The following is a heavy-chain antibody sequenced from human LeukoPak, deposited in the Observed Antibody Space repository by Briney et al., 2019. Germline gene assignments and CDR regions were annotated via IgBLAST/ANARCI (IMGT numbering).Heavy chain of an antibody. Sequence: GGSLRLSCAASGFPFDDYGMSWVRLARGKGLEWVTGVSWNGACTKYADSVRGRFTISRDNSKKSLYLQMNSLRVDDTALYYCARRKGPYGSGTYYDSWGQGTLVSVSS. CDR2: VSWNGACT. CDR1: GFPFDDYG. V-gene: IGHV3-20*04. D-gene: IGHD3-10*01. CDR3: ARRKGPYGSGTYYDS. J-gene: IGHJ4*02.